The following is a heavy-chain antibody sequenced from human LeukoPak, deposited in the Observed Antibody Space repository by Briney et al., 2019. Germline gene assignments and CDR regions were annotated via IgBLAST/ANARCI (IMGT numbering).Heavy chain of an antibody. CDR2: INTNTGNP. V-gene: IGHV7-4-1*02. Sequence: ASVKVSCKASGGTFSSYAISWVRQAPGQGLEWMGWINTNTGNPTYAQGFTGRFVFSLDTSVSTAYLQISSLKAEDTAVYYCARDPVDTAMEVDYWGQGTLVTVSS. J-gene: IGHJ4*02. CDR3: ARDPVDTAMEVDY. CDR1: GGTFSSYA. D-gene: IGHD5-18*01.